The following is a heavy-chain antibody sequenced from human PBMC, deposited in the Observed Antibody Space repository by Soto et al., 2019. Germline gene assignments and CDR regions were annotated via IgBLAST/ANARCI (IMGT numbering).Heavy chain of an antibody. CDR2: INPNGGGT. V-gene: IGHV1-2*02. D-gene: IGHD2-15*01. J-gene: IGHJ3*02. CDR3: ARVERYCSGGSCYSGAFDI. CDR1: GYTFTGYY. Sequence: ASVKVSCKASGYTFTGYYMHWVRQAPGQGLEWMGWINPNGGGTNYAQKFQGRVTMTRDTSTSTAYMELSSLRSEDTAVYYCARVERYCSGGSCYSGAFDIWGQGTMVTVSS.